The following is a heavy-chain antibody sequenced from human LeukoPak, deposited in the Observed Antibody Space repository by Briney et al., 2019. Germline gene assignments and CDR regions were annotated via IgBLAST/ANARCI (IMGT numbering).Heavy chain of an antibody. Sequence: ASVKVSCKASGYTFTSYGISWVRQAPGQGLEWMGWIGAYNGNTNYAQKLQGRVTMTTDTSTSTAYMELRSLRSDDTAVYYCAGDVAAAGTRYFDYWGQGTLVTVSS. CDR1: GYTFTSYG. D-gene: IGHD6-13*01. J-gene: IGHJ4*02. CDR3: AGDVAAAGTRYFDY. CDR2: IGAYNGNT. V-gene: IGHV1-18*01.